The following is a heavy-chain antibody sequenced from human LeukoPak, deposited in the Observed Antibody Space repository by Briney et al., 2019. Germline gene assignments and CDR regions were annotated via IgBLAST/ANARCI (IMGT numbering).Heavy chain of an antibody. Sequence: GRSLRLSCAASGFTFSSYAMHWVRQAPGKGLEWVAVISYDGSNKYYADSVRGRFTISRDNSKNTLYLQMNSLGAEDTAVYYCGEGQQLVETFDYWGQGTLVTVSS. D-gene: IGHD6-13*01. CDR3: GEGQQLVETFDY. CDR1: GFTFSSYA. J-gene: IGHJ4*02. CDR2: ISYDGSNK. V-gene: IGHV3-30-3*01.